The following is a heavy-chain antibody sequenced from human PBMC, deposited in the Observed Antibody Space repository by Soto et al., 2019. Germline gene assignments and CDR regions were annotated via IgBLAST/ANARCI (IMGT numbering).Heavy chain of an antibody. V-gene: IGHV1-18*04. CDR1: GYTFTSNC. J-gene: IGHJ4*02. Sequence: ASVKLSCKASGYTFTSNCVSWVRQAPGQGLEWLGWISGYNGNTNYERKFQDRLTMTTDTSTSTAYMELRSLRSDDTAVYYCARDQDGDNIDYWGQGTLVTVSS. CDR3: ARDQDGDNIDY. D-gene: IGHD2-21*02. CDR2: ISGYNGNT.